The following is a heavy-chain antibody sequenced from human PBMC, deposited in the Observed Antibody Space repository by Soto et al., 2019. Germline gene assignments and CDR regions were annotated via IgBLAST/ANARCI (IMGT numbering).Heavy chain of an antibody. V-gene: IGHV1-24*01. Sequence: ASVKVSCKVSGYTLTELSMHWVRQAPGKGLEWLGSFDPEDGETIYAQKFQGRVTMTEYTSTDTAYMELSSLRSEDTAVYYCATPTYGDPKVAYYFDYWGQGTLVTVSS. D-gene: IGHD4-17*01. CDR1: GYTLTELS. CDR2: FDPEDGET. J-gene: IGHJ4*02. CDR3: ATPTYGDPKVAYYFDY.